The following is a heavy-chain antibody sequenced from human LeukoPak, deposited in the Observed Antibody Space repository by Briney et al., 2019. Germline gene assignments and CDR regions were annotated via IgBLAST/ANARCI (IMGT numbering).Heavy chain of an antibody. Sequence: GGPLTLSCAVSGFTFTFYTMSCARQAPGGGVVGLSGDSGSGGTTYYAASVKGRFTISRDNSKNTLYLQMNSLTAEDTAVYYCAKAGHYYGSGSYPIFDYWCQG. CDR3: AKAGHYYGSGSYPIFDY. D-gene: IGHD3-10*01. J-gene: IGHJ4*02. CDR2: DSGSGGTT. CDR1: GFTFTFYT. V-gene: IGHV3-23*01.